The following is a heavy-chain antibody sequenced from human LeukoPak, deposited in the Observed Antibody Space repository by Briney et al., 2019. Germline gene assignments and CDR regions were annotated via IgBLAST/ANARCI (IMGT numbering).Heavy chain of an antibody. CDR3: ARDLGTVTTLYFDY. CDR2: ISYDGSNK. V-gene: IGHV3-30-3*01. D-gene: IGHD4-17*01. J-gene: IGHJ4*02. CDR1: GFTFSSYA. Sequence: GGSLRLSCAASGFTFSSYAMHWVRQAPGKGLEWVAVISYDGSNKYYADSVKGRFTISRDNSKNTLYLQMNSLRAEDTAVYYCARDLGTVTTLYFDYWGQGTLVTVSS.